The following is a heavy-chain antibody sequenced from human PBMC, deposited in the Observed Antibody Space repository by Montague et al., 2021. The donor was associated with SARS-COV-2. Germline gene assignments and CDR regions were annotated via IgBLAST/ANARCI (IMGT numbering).Heavy chain of an antibody. CDR3: ATESLGYCSSTSCYGPHYGMDV. D-gene: IGHD2-2*01. Sequence: TLSLTCTASGGSISSGGYYWSWIRQHPGKGLEWIGYIYYCGSTYYNPSLKSRVTISVDTSKNQFSLKLSSVTAADTAVYYCATESLGYCSSTSCYGPHYGMDVWGQGTTVTVSS. V-gene: IGHV4-31*03. CDR2: IYYCGST. CDR1: GGSISSGGYY. J-gene: IGHJ6*02.